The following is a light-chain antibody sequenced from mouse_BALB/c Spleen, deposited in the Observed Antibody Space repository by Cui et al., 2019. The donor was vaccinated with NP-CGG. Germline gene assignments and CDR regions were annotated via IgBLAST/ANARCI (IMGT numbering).Light chain of an antibody. Sequence: QSCLPQESSPTTSPGETVTLTCRSSAGAVTTSNYANWVQEKPDHLFTGLIGGTNNRVPGVPARFSGSLIGDKAALTITGAQTEDEAIYFCALWYSNHWVFGGGTKLTVL. J-gene: IGLJ1*01. CDR2: GTN. CDR3: ALWYSNHWV. CDR1: AGAVTTSNY. V-gene: IGLV1*01.